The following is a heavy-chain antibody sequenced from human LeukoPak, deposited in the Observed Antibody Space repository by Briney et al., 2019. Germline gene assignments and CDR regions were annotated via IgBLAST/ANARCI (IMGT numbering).Heavy chain of an antibody. CDR2: IYYSGRS. V-gene: IGHV4-59*08. D-gene: IGHD4-17*01. CDR3: ARVYGDSTFDY. J-gene: IGHJ4*02. CDR1: GGTINSYY. Sequence: SETLSLTCTVSGGTINSYYWSWVRQPPGKGLEWIGSIYYSGRSNYKSYLKSRVSISVDTSKNQFSLKLNSVTAADTALYYCARVYGDSTFDYWGQGIRVTVSS.